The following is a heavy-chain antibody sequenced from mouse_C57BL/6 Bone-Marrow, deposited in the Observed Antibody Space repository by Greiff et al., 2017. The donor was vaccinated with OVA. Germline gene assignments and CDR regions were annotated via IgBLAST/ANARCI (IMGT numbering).Heavy chain of an antibody. J-gene: IGHJ1*03. V-gene: IGHV1-20*01. CDR2: INPYNGDT. D-gene: IGHD1-1*01. Sequence: VQLQQSGPELVKPGDSVKISCKASGYSFTGYFMNWVMQSHGQSLEWIGRINPYNGDTFYNQKFKGKATLTVDKSSSTAHMELRSLTSEDSAVYYCEKYDGGYWYFDVWGTGTTVTVSS. CDR1: GYSFTGYF. CDR3: EKYDGGYWYFDV.